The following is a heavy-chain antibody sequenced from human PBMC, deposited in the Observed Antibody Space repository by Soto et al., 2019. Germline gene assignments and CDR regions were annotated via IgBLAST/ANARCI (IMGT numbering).Heavy chain of an antibody. Sequence: VQMGQSGAEVKEPGSSVKVSCTNSGDTFSHYVMSWVRQAPGQGLEWMGSLAPISGSPNYAERFEGRLTISADAGTSTMYMELRSLKYDDTAVYYCARIGVGSRRWGQGTMVTVAS. CDR1: GDTFSHYV. J-gene: IGHJ3*01. CDR3: ARIGVGSRR. V-gene: IGHV1-69*18. CDR2: LAPISGSP. D-gene: IGHD1-26*01.